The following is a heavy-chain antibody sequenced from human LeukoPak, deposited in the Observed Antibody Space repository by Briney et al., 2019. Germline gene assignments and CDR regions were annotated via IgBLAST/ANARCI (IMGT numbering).Heavy chain of an antibody. V-gene: IGHV3-23*01. D-gene: IGHD2-2*01. CDR3: ARTLSECSSTSCPFDS. CDR1: GFTFSSYG. Sequence: PGGSLRLSCAASGFTFSSYGMSWVRQAPGKGLEWVSAISGSGGSTYYADSVKGRFTISRDNSKNTLYLQMNSLRAEDTAVYYCARTLSECSSTSCPFDSWGQGTLVTVSS. J-gene: IGHJ4*02. CDR2: ISGSGGST.